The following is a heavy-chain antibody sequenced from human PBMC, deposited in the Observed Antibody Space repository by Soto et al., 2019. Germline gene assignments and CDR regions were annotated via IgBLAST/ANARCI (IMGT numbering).Heavy chain of an antibody. Sequence: QVQLVQSGAEVKKPGSSVKVSCKASGGTFNSYAISWVRQAPGQGLEWMGGIIPIPGTANYAQKFQGRVTITADESTSTAYMELSSLRSEDTAVYYCARSQGSSTSLEIYYYYYYGMDVWGQGTTVTVSS. V-gene: IGHV1-69*01. CDR2: IIPIPGTA. J-gene: IGHJ6*02. D-gene: IGHD2-2*01. CDR1: GGTFNSYA. CDR3: ARSQGSSTSLEIYYYYYYGMDV.